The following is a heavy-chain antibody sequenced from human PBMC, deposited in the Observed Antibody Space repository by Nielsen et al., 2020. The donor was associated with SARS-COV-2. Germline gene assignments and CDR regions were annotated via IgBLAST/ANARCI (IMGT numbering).Heavy chain of an antibody. J-gene: IGHJ5*02. CDR1: GYTFTGYY. Sequence: ASVKVSCKASGYTFTGYYIHWVRQAPGQGLEWMGWINPNSGGTTYAQKFQGWVTMTRDTSISTAYMELSRLRSDDTAVYYCARENWNYVGWFDPWGQGTLVTVSS. CDR2: INPNSGGT. V-gene: IGHV1-2*04. D-gene: IGHD1-7*01. CDR3: ARENWNYVGWFDP.